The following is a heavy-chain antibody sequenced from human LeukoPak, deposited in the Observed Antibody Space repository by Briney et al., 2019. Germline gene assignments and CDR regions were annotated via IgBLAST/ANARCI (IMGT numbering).Heavy chain of an antibody. CDR3: ARTARTYDPTDYFDY. CDR1: GGSFSGYY. V-gene: IGHV4-34*01. Sequence: SETLSLTCAVYGGSFSGYYWSWIRQPPGKGLEWIGEINHSGSTNYNPSLKSRVTISVDTSKNQFSLKLCSVTAADTAVYYCARTARTYDPTDYFDYWGQRTLVTVSS. J-gene: IGHJ4*02. CDR2: INHSGST. D-gene: IGHD3-22*01.